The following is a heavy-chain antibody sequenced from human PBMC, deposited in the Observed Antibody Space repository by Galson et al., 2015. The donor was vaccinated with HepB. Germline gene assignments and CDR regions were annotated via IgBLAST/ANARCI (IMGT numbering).Heavy chain of an antibody. Sequence: SLRLSCAASGFTFSSYGMHWVRQAPGKGLEWVAVIWYDGSNKYYADSVKGRFTISRDNSKNTLYLQMNSLRAEDTAVYYCARDCSGGSCYSAISRFDYWGQGTLVTVSS. V-gene: IGHV3-33*08. CDR3: ARDCSGGSCYSAISRFDY. D-gene: IGHD2-15*01. CDR1: GFTFSSYG. J-gene: IGHJ4*02. CDR2: IWYDGSNK.